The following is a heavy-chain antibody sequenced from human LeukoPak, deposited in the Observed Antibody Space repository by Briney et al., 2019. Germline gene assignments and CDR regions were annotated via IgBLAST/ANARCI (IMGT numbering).Heavy chain of an antibody. J-gene: IGHJ4*02. Sequence: ASVKVSCKASVYTFTDYHIHWVRQAPGQGPEWMGWIHPNIGGRNYAQKLEGRVTMSRDTSISTVYMELSSLRSDDTAMYYCARLTGGSETNWGQGTLVTVSA. CDR3: ARLTGGSETN. CDR2: IHPNIGGR. V-gene: IGHV1-2*02. D-gene: IGHD1-14*01. CDR1: VYTFTDYH.